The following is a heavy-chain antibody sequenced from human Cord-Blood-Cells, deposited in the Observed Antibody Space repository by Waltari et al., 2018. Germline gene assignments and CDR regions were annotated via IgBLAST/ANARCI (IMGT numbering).Heavy chain of an antibody. J-gene: IGHJ4*02. CDR2: ISGSGGST. CDR1: GFTFRSYA. Sequence: EVQLLESGGGLVQPGGSLRLSCAASGFTFRSYAMSWVRQAPGKGLDWVSAISGSGGSTYYADSVKGRFTISRENSKNTLYLQMNSLRAEDTAVYYCANLKGGSPGITGTTFDYWGQGTLVTVSS. CDR3: ANLKGGSPGITGTTFDY. D-gene: IGHD1-7*01. V-gene: IGHV3-23*01.